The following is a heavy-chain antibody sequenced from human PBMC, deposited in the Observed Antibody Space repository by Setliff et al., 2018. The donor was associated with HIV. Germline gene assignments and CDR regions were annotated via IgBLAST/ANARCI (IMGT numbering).Heavy chain of an antibody. V-gene: IGHV4-34*01. Sequence: SETLSLTCAVYGRSLSGYHWSWIRQPPGKGLEWIGEINQSGSTNYNPSLKSRVTISVDTSKNQFSLKLSSVTAADTAVYYCARGVNPTYYDFWSGNYMRKYYYYYMDVWGKGTTVTSP. J-gene: IGHJ6*03. CDR3: ARGVNPTYYDFWSGNYMRKYYYYYMDV. CDR1: GRSLSGYH. CDR2: INQSGST. D-gene: IGHD3-3*01.